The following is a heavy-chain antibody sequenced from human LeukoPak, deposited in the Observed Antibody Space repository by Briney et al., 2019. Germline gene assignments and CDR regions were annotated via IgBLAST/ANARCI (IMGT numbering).Heavy chain of an antibody. J-gene: IGHJ6*03. Sequence: ASVKVSCKASGYTFTSYYMHWVRQAPGQGLEWMGIINPSGGSTSYAQKFQGRVTMTRDTSTSTVYMELSSLRSEDTAVYYCARVDSSSDYYYYYMDVWGKGTTVTVSS. CDR2: INPSGGST. CDR3: ARVDSSSDYYYYYMDV. D-gene: IGHD6-6*01. V-gene: IGHV1-46*01. CDR1: GYTFTSYY.